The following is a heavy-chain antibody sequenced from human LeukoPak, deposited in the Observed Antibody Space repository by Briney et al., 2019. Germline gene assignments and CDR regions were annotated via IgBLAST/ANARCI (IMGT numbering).Heavy chain of an antibody. J-gene: IGHJ6*04. V-gene: IGHV3-72*01. CDR1: GFTFSDHY. CDR3: ARAGYCSSTSCSTGMDV. CDR2: TRNKANSYTT. Sequence: PGGSLRLSCAASGFTFSDHYMDWVRQAPGKGLEWVGRTRNKANSYTTEYAASVKGRFTISRDDSKNSLYLQMNSLKTEDTAVYYCARAGYCSSTSCSTGMDVWGKGTTVTVSS. D-gene: IGHD2-2*01.